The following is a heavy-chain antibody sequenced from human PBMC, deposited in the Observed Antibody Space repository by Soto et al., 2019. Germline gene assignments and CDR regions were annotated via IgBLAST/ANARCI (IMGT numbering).Heavy chain of an antibody. Sequence: LRLSCAASGFTFGDAWMSWVRQAPGKGLDWVGRIKSKSDGGTTEYAAPVRGRFTISRDDSKNTLYLQMNSLKTEDTAVYYCTTDLWRIAVVVGSTGYFNPWGQGTPVTVSS. J-gene: IGHJ5*02. CDR1: GFTFGDAW. CDR3: TTDLWRIAVVVGSTGYFNP. D-gene: IGHD2-15*01. V-gene: IGHV3-15*01. CDR2: IKSKSDGGTT.